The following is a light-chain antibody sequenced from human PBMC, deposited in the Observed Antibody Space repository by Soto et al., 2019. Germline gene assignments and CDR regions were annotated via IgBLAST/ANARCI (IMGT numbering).Light chain of an antibody. CDR3: QQYGSSPKT. CDR2: GAS. CDR1: QTVTSNY. V-gene: IGKV3-20*01. J-gene: IGKJ1*01. Sequence: EIELTQSPGTLSLSAGERATLSCRASQTVTSNYLAWYQQKPGQAPRLLIFGASIRATGITDRFSGSGSGTDFTLTISSLEPEDFAVYHCQQYGSSPKTFGQGTKVDI.